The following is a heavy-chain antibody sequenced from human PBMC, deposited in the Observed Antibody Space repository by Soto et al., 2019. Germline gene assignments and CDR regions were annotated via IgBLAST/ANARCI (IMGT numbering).Heavy chain of an antibody. CDR2: IYSGGSA. CDR3: AKTTYDYSPFDS. V-gene: IGHV3-66*01. Sequence: PGGSLRLSCAASGLTFRIAWMNWVRQAPGKGLEWVSVIYSGGSAYYADSVKGRFTISRDNSKNTLYLQMNSLKDEDTAVYYCAKTTYDYSPFDSWGQGTLVTVSS. J-gene: IGHJ4*02. CDR1: GLTFRIAW. D-gene: IGHD4-4*01.